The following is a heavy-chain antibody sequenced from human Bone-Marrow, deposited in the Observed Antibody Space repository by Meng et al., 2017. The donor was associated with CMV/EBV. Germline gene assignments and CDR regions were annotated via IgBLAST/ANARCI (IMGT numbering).Heavy chain of an antibody. CDR2: IIPLFGTV. Sequence: SVKVSCKASGGTFSNYAVTWVRQAPGQGLEWMGGIIPLFGTVDYAQKFQGRVTITTDESTTTAYMELTSLKSEDTAVYFCAGGSADRRGIVLVTAALGAFDVWGQGTRVIVSS. J-gene: IGHJ3*01. CDR1: GGTFSNYA. V-gene: IGHV1-69*05. D-gene: IGHD2-21*02. CDR3: AGGSADRRGIVLVTAALGAFDV.